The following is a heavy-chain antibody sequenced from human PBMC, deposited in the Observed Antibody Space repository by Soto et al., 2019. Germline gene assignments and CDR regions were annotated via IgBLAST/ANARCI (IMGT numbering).Heavy chain of an antibody. CDR1: GFTFTRYS. J-gene: IGHJ4*02. Sequence: EVQLVESGGGLVKPGGSLRLSCAASGFTFTRYSMNWVRQAPGKGLEWVSSISSTTNYIYYADSMKGRFTVSRDNAKNSVYLDMKSLSAEDTAVYYGARESEDLTSNFDYWGQGTLVTVSS. V-gene: IGHV3-21*01. CDR2: ISSTTNYI. CDR3: ARESEDLTSNFDY.